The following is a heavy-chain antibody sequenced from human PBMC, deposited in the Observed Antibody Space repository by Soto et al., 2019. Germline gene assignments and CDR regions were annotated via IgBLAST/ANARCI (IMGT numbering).Heavy chain of an antibody. CDR3: ARSPGYYFDY. CDR1: GGSIGSGGYY. CDR2: IYYNGIT. V-gene: IGHV4-31*03. Sequence: PSETLSLTCTVSGGSIGSGGYYWSWIRQHPGKGMEWIGYIYYNGITYYNPSLKSRVTISVDTSKNLFSLKLSSVTAADTAVYYCARSPGYYFDYWGQGTLVTVSS. J-gene: IGHJ4*02.